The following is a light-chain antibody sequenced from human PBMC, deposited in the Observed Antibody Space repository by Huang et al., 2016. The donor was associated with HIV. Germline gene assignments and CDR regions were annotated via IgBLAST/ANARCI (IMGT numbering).Light chain of an antibody. CDR2: KAS. V-gene: IGKV1-5*03. CDR3: HQYNSYPLT. J-gene: IGKJ4*01. Sequence: DIQMTQSPSTLSASVGDRVTITCRASQSISSWLAWYQQKPGKDPDLLIYKASSLETGVPSRFSGSGSGTEFTLTISSLQPDDFATYYCHQYNSYPLTFGGGTKVEIK. CDR1: QSISSW.